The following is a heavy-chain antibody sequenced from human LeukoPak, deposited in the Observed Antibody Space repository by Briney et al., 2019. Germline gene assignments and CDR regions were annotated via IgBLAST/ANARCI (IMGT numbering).Heavy chain of an antibody. J-gene: IGHJ4*02. CDR2: INPSGGST. CDR1: GYTFTSYY. D-gene: IGHD3-22*01. V-gene: IGHV1-46*01. CDR3: ARAEPVVAGRYYFDY. Sequence: GASVKVSCKASGYTFTSYYMHWVRQAPGQGLEWMGIINPSGGSTSYAQKFQGRVTMTRDTSTSTVYMELSSLRSEDTAVYYCARAEPVVAGRYYFDYWGQGTLVTVSS.